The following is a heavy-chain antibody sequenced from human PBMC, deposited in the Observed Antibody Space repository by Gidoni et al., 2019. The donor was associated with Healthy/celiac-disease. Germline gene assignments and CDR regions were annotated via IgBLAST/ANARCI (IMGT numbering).Heavy chain of an antibody. Sequence: EVQLVESGGGLVQPGGSLRLSCAASGFTFSSYCMSWVRQAPGKGLEWVANIKQDGSEKYYVDSVKGRFTISRDNAKNSLYLQMNSLRAEDTAVYYCARDINDYGDYLETWGKGFDYWGQGTLVTVSS. CDR3: ARDINDYGDYLETWGKGFDY. D-gene: IGHD4-17*01. J-gene: IGHJ4*02. CDR2: IKQDGSEK. CDR1: GFTFSSYC. V-gene: IGHV3-7*03.